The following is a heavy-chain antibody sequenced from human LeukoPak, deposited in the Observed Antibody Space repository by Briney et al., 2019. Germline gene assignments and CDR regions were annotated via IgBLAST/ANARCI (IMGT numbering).Heavy chain of an antibody. CDR1: GGSFSGYY. CDR2: INHSGST. V-gene: IGHV4-34*01. CDR3: ARHSVDYGGNSGGFDY. Sequence: PSETLSLTCAVYGGSFSGYYWSWIRQPPGKGLEWIGEINHSGSTNYNPPLKSRVTISVDTSKNQFSLKLSSVTAADTAVYYCARHSVDYGGNSGGFDYWGQGTLVTVSS. D-gene: IGHD4-23*01. J-gene: IGHJ4*02.